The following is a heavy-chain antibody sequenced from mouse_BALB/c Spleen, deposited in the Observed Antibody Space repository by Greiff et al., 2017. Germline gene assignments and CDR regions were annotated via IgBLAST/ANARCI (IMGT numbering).Heavy chain of an antibody. J-gene: IGHJ3*01. V-gene: IGHV1-69*02. CDR1: GYTFTSYW. CDR3: ARCYYGSSPAGFAY. D-gene: IGHD1-1*01. CDR2: IDPSDSYT. Sequence: VQLQQSGAELVKPGASVKLSCKASGYTFTSYWIHWVKQRPGQGLEWIGEIDPSDSYTNYNQKFKGKATLTVDKSSSTAYMQLSSLTSEDSAVYYCARCYYGSSPAGFAYWGQGTLVTVSA.